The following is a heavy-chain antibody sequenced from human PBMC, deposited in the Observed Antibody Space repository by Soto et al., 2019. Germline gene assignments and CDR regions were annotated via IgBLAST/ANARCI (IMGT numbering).Heavy chain of an antibody. CDR2: ISAYNGNT. CDR3: ARDTQYYDILTGYYPDDAFHI. V-gene: IGHV1-18*01. CDR1: GYTFTSYG. D-gene: IGHD3-9*01. Sequence: GASVKVSCKASGYTFTSYGISWVRQAPGQGLEWMGWISAYNGNTNYAQKLQGRVTMTTDTSTSTAYMELRSLRSDDTAVYYCARDTQYYDILTGYYPDDAFHIWGQGTMVTVSS. J-gene: IGHJ3*02.